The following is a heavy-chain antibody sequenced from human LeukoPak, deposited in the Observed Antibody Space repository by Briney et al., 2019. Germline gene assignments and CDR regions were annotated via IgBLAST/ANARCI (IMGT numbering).Heavy chain of an antibody. D-gene: IGHD1/OR15-1a*01. CDR1: GFSFSNYW. CDR2: LSHSGST. Sequence: MTGGSLRLSCAASGFSFSNYWMTWVRQGPGKGLEWIGELSHSGSTNYRPSLRSRVTISLDTSKNQFSLQLNSVTAADTAVYYCARVGGNNPPHAFDIWGQGTMVTVSS. CDR3: ARVGGNNPPHAFDI. J-gene: IGHJ3*02. V-gene: IGHV4-34*01.